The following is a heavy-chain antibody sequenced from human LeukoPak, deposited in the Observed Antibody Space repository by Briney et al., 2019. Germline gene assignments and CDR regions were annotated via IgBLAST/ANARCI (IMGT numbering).Heavy chain of an antibody. CDR3: AKDRGVSTITRKVDCFDY. D-gene: IGHD5/OR15-5a*01. Sequence: GGSLRLACGASGLSFSASSMKWVRQAAGKGVEWVSGIRGSGGSTYYADCVRGRFTISRDNSKNTLYLQMNRLRAEDTAVYYCAKDRGVSTITRKVDCFDYWGQGTLVTVSS. V-gene: IGHV3-23*01. CDR2: IRGSGGST. J-gene: IGHJ4*02. CDR1: GLSFSASS.